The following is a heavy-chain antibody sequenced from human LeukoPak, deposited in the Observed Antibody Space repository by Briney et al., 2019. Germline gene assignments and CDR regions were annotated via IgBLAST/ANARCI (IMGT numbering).Heavy chain of an antibody. CDR1: GYTFTGYY. CDR2: INPNSGGT. J-gene: IGHJ6*03. Sequence: ASVKVSCKASGYTFTGYYMHWVRQAPGQGLEWMGRINPNSGGTNYAQKFQGRVTMTRDTSISTAYMELSRLRSDDTAVYYCARDLRSGQYDSSGYYYYYYYMDVWGKGTTVTVSS. V-gene: IGHV1-2*06. CDR3: ARDLRSGQYDSSGYYYYYYYMDV. D-gene: IGHD3-22*01.